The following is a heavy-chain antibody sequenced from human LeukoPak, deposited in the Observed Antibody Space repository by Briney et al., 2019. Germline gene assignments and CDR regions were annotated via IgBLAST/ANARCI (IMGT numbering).Heavy chain of an antibody. CDR1: GHSIINSYY. V-gene: IGHV4-38-2*02. Sequence: SETLSLTCTVSGHSIINSYYWGWIRQPPEKGLEWIGSIYHTGATYYNPSLKSRVTISVDTSKNQFSLKLNSVTAADTAVYYCARADDSSGFSCFQHWGQGTLVTVSS. J-gene: IGHJ1*01. CDR3: ARADDSSGFSCFQH. D-gene: IGHD3-22*01. CDR2: IYHTGAT.